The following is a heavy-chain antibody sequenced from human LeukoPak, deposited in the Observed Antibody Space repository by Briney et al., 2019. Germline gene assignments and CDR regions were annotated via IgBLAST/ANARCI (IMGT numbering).Heavy chain of an antibody. Sequence: PSETLSLTCTVSGGSMKNYYWSWIRQPPGKGLEWIGYIHDTRGTNYNPSLKSRVTISVDRSKNQFSLKLSSVTAADTAVYYCARVKYDYDSSRFDPWGQGTLVTVSS. CDR1: GGSMKNYY. J-gene: IGHJ5*02. V-gene: IGHV4-59*12. CDR2: IHDTRGT. D-gene: IGHD3-22*01. CDR3: ARVKYDYDSSRFDP.